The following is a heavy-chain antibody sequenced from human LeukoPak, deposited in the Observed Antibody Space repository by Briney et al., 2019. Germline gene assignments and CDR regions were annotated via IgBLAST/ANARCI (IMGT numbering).Heavy chain of an antibody. CDR3: ARKLSRGMYDP. D-gene: IGHD2/OR15-2a*01. V-gene: IGHV1-2*06. CDR1: GYIFTGYY. J-gene: IGHJ5*02. CDR2: INPNSGGT. Sequence: GASVKVSCKASGYIFTGYYMHWVRQAPGQGLEWMGRINPNSGGTRYAQKFQGRFTVTTVTPISTAYMELSSLRSDDTAVYYCARKLSRGMYDPWGQGTLVTVSS.